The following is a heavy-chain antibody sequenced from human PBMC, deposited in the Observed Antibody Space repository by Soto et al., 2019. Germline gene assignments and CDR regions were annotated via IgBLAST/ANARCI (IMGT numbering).Heavy chain of an antibody. CDR3: ARHRHPRGTVGATSPLDP. Sequence: GESLKISCAISGFSVSSNYLSWVRQAPGKGLEWVSVHYSGGSTYYADSVQGRFTISRDKSNNTLYLQMRRVRAEDTAVYFCARHRHPRGTVGATSPLDPWGQGTQVTVSS. J-gene: IGHJ5*02. V-gene: IGHV3-53*01. CDR1: GFSVSSNY. CDR2: HYSGGST. D-gene: IGHD1-26*01.